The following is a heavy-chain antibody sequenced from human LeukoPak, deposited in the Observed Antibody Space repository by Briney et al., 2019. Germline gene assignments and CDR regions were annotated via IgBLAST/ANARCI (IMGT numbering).Heavy chain of an antibody. CDR3: ARGPYCSGDTCYSQYFDY. Sequence: ASVKVSCKASGYTFTSYGISWVRPAPGQGLEWMGWISTYNGNTNYAQKIQGRVTMTTDTSTSTAYMELRSLRSDDTAVYYCARGPYCSGDTCYSQYFDYWGQGTLVTVSS. V-gene: IGHV1-18*01. J-gene: IGHJ4*02. CDR2: ISTYNGNT. D-gene: IGHD2-15*01. CDR1: GYTFTSYG.